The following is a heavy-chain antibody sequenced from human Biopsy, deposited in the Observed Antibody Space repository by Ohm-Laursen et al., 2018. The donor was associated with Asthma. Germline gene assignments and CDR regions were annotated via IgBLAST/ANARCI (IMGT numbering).Heavy chain of an antibody. CDR2: ISAYNGNT. D-gene: IGHD3-22*01. V-gene: IGHV1-18*01. CDR3: ARVRKDYYDSSGLSGGWFDP. Sequence: SESVSCQASGYTFINYAIHWARQAPGQRLEWMGWISAYNGNTIYAQKLQGRVTMTTDTSTSTAYMELRSLRSEDTAVYYCARVRKDYYDSSGLSGGWFDPWGQRTLVTVSS. CDR1: GYTFINYA. J-gene: IGHJ5*02.